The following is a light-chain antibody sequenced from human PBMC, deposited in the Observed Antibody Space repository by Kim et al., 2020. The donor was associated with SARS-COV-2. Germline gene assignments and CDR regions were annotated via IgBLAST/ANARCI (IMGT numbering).Light chain of an antibody. CDR1: SGSIDDNY. CDR3: QSYNRDNVI. J-gene: IGLJ2*01. CDR2: EDD. Sequence: GNTVTISCTRSSGSIDDNYVQWYQQRPGGVPTTVIYEDDQRPSGVPDRFSGSIYNSSNSASLTISGLRTEDEADYYCQSYNRDNVIFGGGTQLTVL. V-gene: IGLV6-57*03.